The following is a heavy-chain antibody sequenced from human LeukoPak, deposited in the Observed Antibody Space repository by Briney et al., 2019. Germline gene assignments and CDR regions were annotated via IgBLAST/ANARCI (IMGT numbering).Heavy chain of an antibody. J-gene: IGHJ6*03. Sequence: GASVKVSCKASGYTFTRNGISWVRQAPGQGLEWMGWISAYNGNTNYAQKLQGRVTMTTDTSTSTAYMELRSLRSDDTAVYYCARAVYDSSGYYSDYYYYYMDVWGKGTTVTVSS. V-gene: IGHV1-18*01. D-gene: IGHD3-22*01. CDR2: ISAYNGNT. CDR3: ARAVYDSSGYYSDYYYYYMDV. CDR1: GYTFTRNG.